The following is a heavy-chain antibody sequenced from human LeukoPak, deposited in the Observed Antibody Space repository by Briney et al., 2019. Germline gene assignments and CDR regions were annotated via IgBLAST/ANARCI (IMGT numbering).Heavy chain of an antibody. CDR2: ISYDGSNK. J-gene: IGHJ4*02. V-gene: IGHV3-30-3*01. CDR1: GFTFSSYA. Sequence: GGSLRLSCAASGFTFSSYAMHWVRQAPGKGLEWVAVISYDGSNKYYADSVKGRFTISRDNSKNTLYLQMNSLRAEDTAVYYCARDGYYYDSSGNNFDYWGQGTLVTVSS. D-gene: IGHD3-22*01. CDR3: ARDGYYYDSSGNNFDY.